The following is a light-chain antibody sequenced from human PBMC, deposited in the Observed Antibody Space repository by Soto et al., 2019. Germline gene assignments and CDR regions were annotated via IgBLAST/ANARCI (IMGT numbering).Light chain of an antibody. J-gene: IGKJ2*01. CDR1: ESISTW. CDR3: QHYNHYPFT. V-gene: IGKV1-5*01. Sequence: DIQMTQSPSTLSASVGDRVTITCRPSESISTWLAWYQQKPGKAPKLLIYDNSTLKTGVPSRFSGSGSGTTFTPTISRLQPDDFATYYCQHYNHYPFTFGQGTKLESK. CDR2: DNS.